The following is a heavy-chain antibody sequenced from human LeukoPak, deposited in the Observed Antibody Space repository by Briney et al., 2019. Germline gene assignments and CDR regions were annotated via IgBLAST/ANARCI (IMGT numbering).Heavy chain of an antibody. CDR2: ISTSGSTI. Sequence: PGGSLRLSCEVSGFTLSSYEVNWVRQAPGKGLEWVSYISTSGSTIYYADSVKGRFTTSRDNAKNSPYLQMNSLRAEDTAVYYCARIMITVTTLDYWGQGTLVTVSS. J-gene: IGHJ4*02. V-gene: IGHV3-48*03. D-gene: IGHD4-17*01. CDR1: GFTLSSYE. CDR3: ARIMITVTTLDY.